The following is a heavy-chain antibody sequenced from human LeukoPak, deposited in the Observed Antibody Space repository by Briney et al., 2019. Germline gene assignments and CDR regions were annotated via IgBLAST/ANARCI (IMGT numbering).Heavy chain of an antibody. J-gene: IGHJ4*02. V-gene: IGHV4-59*01. CDR1: GGSISSYY. CDR3: ARERIAVAGGYYFDY. D-gene: IGHD6-19*01. Sequence: PSETLSLTCTVSGGSISSYYWSWIRQPPGKGLEWIRYIYYSGSTNYNPSLKSRVTISVDTSKNQFSLKLSSVTAADTAVYYCARERIAVAGGYYFDYWGQGTLVTVSS. CDR2: IYYSGST.